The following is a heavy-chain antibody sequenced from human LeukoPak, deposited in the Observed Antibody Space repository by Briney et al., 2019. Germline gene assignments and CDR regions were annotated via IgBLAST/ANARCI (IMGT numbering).Heavy chain of an antibody. J-gene: IGHJ4*02. D-gene: IGHD2-2*01. CDR3: ARDSCSSTSCRRKFDN. Sequence: SETLSLACTVSGGSITSSNYFWGWIRQSPGKGLEWIGSIYYSGSTYYNPSLKSRVTISVETSKIQFSLKLSSVTAADSAVYYCARDSCSSTSCRRKFDNWGQGTLVTVSS. CDR1: GGSITSSNYF. V-gene: IGHV4-39*07. CDR2: IYYSGST.